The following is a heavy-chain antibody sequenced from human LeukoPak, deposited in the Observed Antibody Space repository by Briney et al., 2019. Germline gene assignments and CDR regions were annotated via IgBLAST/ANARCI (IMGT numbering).Heavy chain of an antibody. CDR1: GFTFSSYS. D-gene: IGHD1-26*01. J-gene: IGHJ3*02. CDR2: ISSSSSYI. CDR3: ARDSSGSYWGNDAFDI. V-gene: IGHV3-21*01. Sequence: GGSLRLSCAASGFTFSSYSMNWVRQAPGKGLEWVSSISSSSSYIYYADSVKGRFTISRDNAKNLLYLQMNSLRAEDTAVYYCARDSSGSYWGNDAFDIWGQGTMVTVSS.